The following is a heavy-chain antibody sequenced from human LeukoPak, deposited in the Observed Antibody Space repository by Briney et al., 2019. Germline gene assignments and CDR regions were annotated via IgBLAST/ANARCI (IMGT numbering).Heavy chain of an antibody. J-gene: IGHJ4*02. D-gene: IGHD3-22*01. CDR2: IDNTGSDT. CDR1: GFTFSTYW. CDR3: ARDVNSGSVDDY. Sequence: PGGSLRLSCTASGFTFSTYWMHWVRQAPGKGLVWVSRIDNTGSDTNYADSVKGRFTISRDNAKNTLYLQMNSLRPEDTAVYYCARDVNSGSVDDYWGQGTLVTVSS. V-gene: IGHV3-74*01.